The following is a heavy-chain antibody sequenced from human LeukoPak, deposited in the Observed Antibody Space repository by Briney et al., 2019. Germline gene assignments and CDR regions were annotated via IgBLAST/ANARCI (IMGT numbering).Heavy chain of an antibody. D-gene: IGHD2-15*01. CDR3: ARKAATSWVFDY. V-gene: IGHV3-13*01. CDR2: IGTAGDT. J-gene: IGHJ4*02. CDR1: GFTFSSYD. Sequence: PGGSLRLSCAASGFTFSSYDMHWVRQATGKGLEWVSAIGTAGDTYYPGSVKGRITISRENAKNSLYLQMNSLRAGDTAVYYCARKAATSWVFDYWGQGTLVTVSS.